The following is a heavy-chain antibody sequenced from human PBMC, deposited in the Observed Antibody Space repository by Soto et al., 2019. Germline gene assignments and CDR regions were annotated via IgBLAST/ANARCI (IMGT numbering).Heavy chain of an antibody. CDR1: GITISNYP. D-gene: IGHD3-22*01. CDR3: VKDDGGYPSTAPH. J-gene: IGHJ4*02. V-gene: IGHV3-23*04. CDR2: ISGSGDRT. Sequence: EAQLVESGGGLVQPGGSLRLSCAASGITISNYPMSWVRQAPGKGLDWVSGISGSGDRTYYADSAKGRFTISKDISRNSLSLQLDSLGVEDTAVYFCVKDDGGYPSTAPHWGQGTLVTVSS.